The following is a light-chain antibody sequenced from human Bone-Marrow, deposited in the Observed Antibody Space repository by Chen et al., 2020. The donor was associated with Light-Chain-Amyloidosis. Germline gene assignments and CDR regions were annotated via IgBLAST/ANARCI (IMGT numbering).Light chain of an antibody. Sequence: QTVVTQEPSFSVSPGGTVPLTCGLTSGSVSASYYPSLYQQTPGQAPRTLIYSTNSRSSGVPDRFSGSILGNKAALTITGAQADDESDYYCVLYMGSGISVFGGGTKLTVL. CDR1: SGSVSASYY. CDR2: STN. CDR3: VLYMGSGISV. V-gene: IGLV8-61*01. J-gene: IGLJ3*02.